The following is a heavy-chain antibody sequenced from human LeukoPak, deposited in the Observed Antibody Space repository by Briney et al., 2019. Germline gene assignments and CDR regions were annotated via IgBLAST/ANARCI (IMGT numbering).Heavy chain of an antibody. CDR2: IKSNTDGGTT. CDR1: GFTFSNTW. Sequence: GGSLRLSCAASGFTFSNTWMSWVRQAPGKGLEWVGRIKSNTDGGTTDYAAPVKGRFTISRDDSKNTLYLQMNSLRAEDTAVYYCARDKVGARMRDAFDIWGQGTMVTVSS. J-gene: IGHJ3*02. CDR3: ARDKVGARMRDAFDI. V-gene: IGHV3-15*01. D-gene: IGHD1-26*01.